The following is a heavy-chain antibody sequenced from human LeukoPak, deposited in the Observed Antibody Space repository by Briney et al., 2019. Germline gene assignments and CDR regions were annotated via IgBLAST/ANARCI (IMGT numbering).Heavy chain of an antibody. D-gene: IGHD3-22*01. Sequence: ASVKVSCKASGYTFTSYGISWVRPAPGQGLEWMGWISAYNGNTNYAQKLQGRVTMTTDTSTSTAYMELRSLRSDDTAVYYCARVTDYYDSSGYDYWGQGTLVTVSS. CDR3: ARVTDYYDSSGYDY. J-gene: IGHJ4*02. CDR1: GYTFTSYG. CDR2: ISAYNGNT. V-gene: IGHV1-18*01.